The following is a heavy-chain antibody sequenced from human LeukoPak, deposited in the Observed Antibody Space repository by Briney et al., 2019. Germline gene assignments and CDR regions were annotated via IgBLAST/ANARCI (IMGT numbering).Heavy chain of an antibody. J-gene: IGHJ5*02. Sequence: PSETLSLTCTVSGDSISSSSYYRGWIRQPPGKGLEWIGSIYYSGSTYYNPSLKSRVTISVDTSKNQFSLKLSSVTAADTAVYYCARHPDDYVWGSYRPNWFDPWGQGTLVTVSS. D-gene: IGHD3-16*02. CDR3: ARHPDDYVWGSYRPNWFDP. V-gene: IGHV4-39*01. CDR2: IYYSGST. CDR1: GDSISSSSYY.